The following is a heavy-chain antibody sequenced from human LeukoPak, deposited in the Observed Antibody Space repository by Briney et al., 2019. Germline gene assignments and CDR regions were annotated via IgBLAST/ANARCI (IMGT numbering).Heavy chain of an antibody. CDR2: INHSGST. D-gene: IGHD6-13*01. CDR1: GGSFSGYY. Sequence: SETLSLTCAVYGGSFSGYYWSWIRQPPGKGLEWIGEINHSGSTNYNPSLKGRVTISVDTSKNQFSLKLSSVTAADTAVYYCARGRGDSSSWYSYYYYYMDVWGKGTTVTVSS. J-gene: IGHJ6*03. V-gene: IGHV4-34*01. CDR3: ARGRGDSSSWYSYYYYYMDV.